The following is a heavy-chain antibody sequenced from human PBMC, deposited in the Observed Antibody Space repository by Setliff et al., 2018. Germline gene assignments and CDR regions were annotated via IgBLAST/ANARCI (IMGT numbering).Heavy chain of an antibody. J-gene: IGHJ3*02. CDR2: ISWDGETV. CDR1: GFTFDDYA. CDR3: VRELRVIVGVGIQGVFDI. D-gene: IGHD3-22*01. V-gene: IGHV3-9*01. Sequence: GGSLRLSCAASGFTFDDYAMHWVRQPPGKGLEWVSGISWDGETVGYGDSVRGRFTISRDNAKNSLYLQMTSLRAEDTAVYYCVRELRVIVGVGIQGVFDIWGQGTMVTVSS.